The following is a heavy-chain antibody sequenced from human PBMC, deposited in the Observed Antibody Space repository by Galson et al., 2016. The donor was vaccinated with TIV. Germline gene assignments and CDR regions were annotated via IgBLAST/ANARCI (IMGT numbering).Heavy chain of an antibody. CDR1: GGSMNTYY. CDR2: VFYSGST. D-gene: IGHD6-13*01. Sequence: ETLSLTCTVSGGSMNTYYWNWIRQPPGKGLEWLGYVFYSGSTSYNPSLKGRATISVDTSKNQFSLNLKSVTDADTAIYYCAREEAEAGMGFNAFDIWGLGTMVTVSS. V-gene: IGHV4-59*12. J-gene: IGHJ3*02. CDR3: AREEAEAGMGFNAFDI.